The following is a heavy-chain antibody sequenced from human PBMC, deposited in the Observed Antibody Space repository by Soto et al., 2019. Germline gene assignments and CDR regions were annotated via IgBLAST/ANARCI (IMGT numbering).Heavy chain of an antibody. D-gene: IGHD3-3*01. CDR1: GGTFSSYS. V-gene: IGHV1-69*13. CDR3: ARDSSGLWSGKLQNDY. J-gene: IGHJ4*02. CDR2: IIPIFGTA. Sequence: SVNVSCKSSGGTFSSYSISWVRQAPGQGLEWMGGIIPIFGTANYAQKFQGRVTITADESTSTAYMELSSLRSEDTAVYYCARDSSGLWSGKLQNDYWGQGTLVTVSS.